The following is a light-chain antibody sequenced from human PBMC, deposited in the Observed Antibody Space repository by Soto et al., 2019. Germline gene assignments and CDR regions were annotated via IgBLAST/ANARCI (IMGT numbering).Light chain of an antibody. CDR3: CSYAGSYTHWV. Sequence: QSVLTQPRSVSGSPGQSVTISFTGTSSDVGGYNYVSWYQQHPGKAPKLMIYDVSKRPSGVPDRFSGSKSGNTASLTISGLQAEDEADYYCCSYAGSYTHWVFGGGTKVTVL. CDR1: SSDVGGYNY. CDR2: DVS. V-gene: IGLV2-11*01. J-gene: IGLJ3*02.